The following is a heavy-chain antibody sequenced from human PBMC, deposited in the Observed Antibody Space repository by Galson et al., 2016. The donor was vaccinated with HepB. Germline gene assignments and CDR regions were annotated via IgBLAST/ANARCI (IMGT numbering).Heavy chain of an antibody. J-gene: IGHJ5*02. CDR2: INNDGSDA. Sequence: SLRLSCAASGFSFSSYWMHWVRQAPGKGLVWVSQINNDGSDATYADSVKGRFTASRDNANNMLYLQMNSLRVEDTAVYYCLSLLVEDLWGQGTLVTVSS. V-gene: IGHV3-74*03. D-gene: IGHD2-15*01. CDR1: GFSFSSYW. CDR3: LSLLVEDL.